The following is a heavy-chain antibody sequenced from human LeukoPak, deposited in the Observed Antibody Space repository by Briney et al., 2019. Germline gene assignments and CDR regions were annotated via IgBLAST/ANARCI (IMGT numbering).Heavy chain of an antibody. D-gene: IGHD1-26*01. Sequence: GGSLRLSCEASGFTFSSYGMHWVRQTPGKGLEWVSFIQYDASYDLYSDSVRGRFTISRDNSKDILYLQMNSLRTEDSAVYFCAKDFRVGARSFDYWGQGTLVTVSS. CDR3: AKDFRVGARSFDY. CDR1: GFTFSSYG. J-gene: IGHJ4*02. V-gene: IGHV3-30*02. CDR2: IQYDASYD.